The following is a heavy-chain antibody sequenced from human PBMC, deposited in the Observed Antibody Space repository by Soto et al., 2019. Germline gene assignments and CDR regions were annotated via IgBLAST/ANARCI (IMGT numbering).Heavy chain of an antibody. J-gene: IGHJ3*02. CDR1: GGTFSSYA. Sequence: SVKVSCKASGGTFSSYAISWVRQAPGQGLEWMGGIIPIFGTANYAQKFQGRVTITRNTSISTAYMELSSLRSEDTAVYYCARGRSIVDLFDIWGQGTMVTVSS. V-gene: IGHV1-69*05. CDR3: ARGRSIVDLFDI. D-gene: IGHD1-26*01. CDR2: IIPIFGTA.